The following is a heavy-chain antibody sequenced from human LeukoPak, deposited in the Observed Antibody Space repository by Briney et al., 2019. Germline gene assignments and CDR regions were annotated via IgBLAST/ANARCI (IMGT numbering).Heavy chain of an antibody. Sequence: ASVKVSCKASGYTFTGYYLNWVRQAPGQGLEWMGIINPSGGSTSYAQKFQGRVTMTRDTSTSTVYMELSSLRSEDTAVYYCARGTVTTPWYFDYWGQGTLVTVSS. CDR3: ARGTVTTPWYFDY. J-gene: IGHJ4*02. CDR1: GYTFTGYY. V-gene: IGHV1-46*01. CDR2: INPSGGST. D-gene: IGHD4-17*01.